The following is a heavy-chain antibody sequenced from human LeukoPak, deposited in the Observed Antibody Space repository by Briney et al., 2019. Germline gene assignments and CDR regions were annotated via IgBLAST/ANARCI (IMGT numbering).Heavy chain of an antibody. CDR2: IYYSGST. J-gene: IGHJ6*02. CDR3: ARDSTVVTPGGFYYGMDV. D-gene: IGHD4-23*01. CDR1: GGPISSYY. Sequence: PSETLSLTCTVSGGPISSYYWSWIRQPPGKGLEWIGYIYYSGSTNYNPSLKSRVTISVDTSKNQFSLKLSSVTAADTAVYYCARDSTVVTPGGFYYGMDVWGQGTTVTVSS. V-gene: IGHV4-59*01.